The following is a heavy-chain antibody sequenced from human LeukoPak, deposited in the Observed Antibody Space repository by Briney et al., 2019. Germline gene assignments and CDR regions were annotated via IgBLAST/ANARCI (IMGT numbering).Heavy chain of an antibody. V-gene: IGHV4-31*03. CDR2: IYYSGST. CDR3: ARVRVIVVVPAATSPQGNWFDP. D-gene: IGHD2-2*01. CDR1: GGSISSGGYY. J-gene: IGHJ5*02. Sequence: SQTLSLTCTVSGGSISSGGYYWSWIRQHPGKGLEWIGYIYYSGSTYYNPSLKSRVTISVDTSKNQFSLRLSSVTAADTAVYYCARVRVIVVVPAATSPQGNWFDPWGQGTLVTVSS.